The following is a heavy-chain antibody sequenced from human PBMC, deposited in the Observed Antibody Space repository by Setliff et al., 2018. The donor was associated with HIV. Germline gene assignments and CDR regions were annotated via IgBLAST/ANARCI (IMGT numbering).Heavy chain of an antibody. D-gene: IGHD4-17*01. CDR3: AKGAGFYGDYTFDY. V-gene: IGHV4-59*01. CDR1: GGSINNYF. Sequence: SETLSLTCTVSGGSINNYFWSWIRQSPGRGLEWIGYIYYSGETNYNPSLKSRVTFSVDTSKNQFSLKLCSVTAADSAVYYCAKGAGFYGDYTFDYWGQGNLVTVSS. J-gene: IGHJ4*02. CDR2: IYYSGET.